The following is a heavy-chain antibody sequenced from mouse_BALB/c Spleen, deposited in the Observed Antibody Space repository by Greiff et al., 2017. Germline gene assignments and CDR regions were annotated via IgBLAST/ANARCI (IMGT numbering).Heavy chain of an antibody. Sequence: VKLMESGPGLVQPSQSLSITCTVSGFSLTSYGVHWVRQSPGKGLEWLGVIWSGGSTDYNAAFISRLSISKDNSKSQVFFKMNSLQANDTAIYYCAWNRYDWNAMDYWGQGTSVTVSS. D-gene: IGHD2-14*01. CDR1: GFSLTSYG. CDR2: IWSGGST. V-gene: IGHV2-2*02. CDR3: AWNRYDWNAMDY. J-gene: IGHJ4*01.